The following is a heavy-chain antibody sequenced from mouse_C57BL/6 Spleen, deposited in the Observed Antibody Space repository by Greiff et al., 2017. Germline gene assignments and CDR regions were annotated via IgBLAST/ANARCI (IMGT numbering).Heavy chain of an antibody. V-gene: IGHV1-72*01. CDR2: IDPYSGGT. Sequence: QVQLQQPGAELVKPGASVKLSCKASGYTFTSYWMHWVKQRPGRGLEWIGRIDPYSGGTKYNEKFKSKATLTVDKPSSTAYMQLSSLTSEDSAVYYCARSNGYTWFAYWGQGTLVTVSA. CDR1: GYTFTSYW. J-gene: IGHJ3*01. D-gene: IGHD2-2*01. CDR3: ARSNGYTWFAY.